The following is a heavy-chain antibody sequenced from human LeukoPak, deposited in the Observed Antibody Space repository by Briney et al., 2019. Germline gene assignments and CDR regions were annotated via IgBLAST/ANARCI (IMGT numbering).Heavy chain of an antibody. J-gene: IGHJ4*02. CDR2: ISGSGGST. CDR3: AKTTTLLGYCSSTSCRGFDY. CDR1: GFTFSSYA. D-gene: IGHD2-2*01. V-gene: IGHV3-23*01. Sequence: QPGRSLRLSCAASGFTFSSYAMSWVRQAPGKGLEWVSAISGSGGSTYYADSVKGRFTISRDNAKNTLYLQMNSLRAEDTAVYYCAKTTTLLGYCSSTSCRGFDYWGQGTLVTVSS.